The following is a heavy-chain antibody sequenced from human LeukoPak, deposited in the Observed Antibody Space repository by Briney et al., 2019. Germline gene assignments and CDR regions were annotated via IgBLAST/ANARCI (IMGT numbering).Heavy chain of an antibody. CDR3: ALGLWFGEIYY. CDR1: EYTFTSYD. V-gene: IGHV1-8*01. CDR2: MNPNSGNT. D-gene: IGHD3-10*01. Sequence: VASVKVSCKASEYTFTSYDINWVQQATGQGLEWMGWMNPNSGNTGYAQKFQGRVTITRNTSISTAYMELSSLRSEDTAVYYCALGLWFGEIYYWGQGTLVTVSS. J-gene: IGHJ4*02.